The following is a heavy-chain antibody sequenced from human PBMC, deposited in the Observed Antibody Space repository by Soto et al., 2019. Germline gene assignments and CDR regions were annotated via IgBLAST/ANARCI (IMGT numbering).Heavy chain of an antibody. V-gene: IGHV1-18*01. CDR1: GYTFINYG. Sequence: QGQLLQSGAELKKPGASVKVSCKASGYTFINYGITWVRQAQGQGLEGMGWISGYNGNTNYAQKVQGRVTMTTDTSTSTAYMDLRSLRYDDTAVYFCARVGLGPDFRFAMPVWGQGTTVTVSS. J-gene: IGHJ6*02. D-gene: IGHD2-2*01. CDR3: ARVGLGPDFRFAMPV. CDR2: ISGYNGNT.